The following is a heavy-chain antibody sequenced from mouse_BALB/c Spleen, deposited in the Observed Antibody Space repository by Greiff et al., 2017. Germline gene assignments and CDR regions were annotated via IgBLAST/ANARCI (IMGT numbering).Heavy chain of an antibody. D-gene: IGHD1-2*01. CDR2: ISSGGST. CDR3: AREGAITTAFAY. Sequence: EVKLVESGGGLVKPGGSLKLSCAASGFTFSSYAMSWVRQTPEKRLEWVASISSGGSTYYPVSVKGRFTISRDNARNILYLQMSSLRSEDTAMYYCAREGAITTAFAYWGQGTLVTVSA. V-gene: IGHV5-6-5*01. J-gene: IGHJ3*01. CDR1: GFTFSSYA.